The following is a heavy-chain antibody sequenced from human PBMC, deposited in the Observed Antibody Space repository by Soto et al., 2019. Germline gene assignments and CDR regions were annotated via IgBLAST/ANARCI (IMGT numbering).Heavy chain of an antibody. D-gene: IGHD3-16*01. J-gene: IGHJ5*02. CDR3: AILYAPGP. Sequence: PSETLSLTCTVSVGSISSYYWSWIREPPGKGLEWIGYVYSSGSTYYNPSLKSRVTISVDTSKNQFSLKLSSVTAADTAVYYCAILYAPGPWGQRTLVTVSS. CDR2: VYSSGST. V-gene: IGHV4-59*12. CDR1: VGSISSYY.